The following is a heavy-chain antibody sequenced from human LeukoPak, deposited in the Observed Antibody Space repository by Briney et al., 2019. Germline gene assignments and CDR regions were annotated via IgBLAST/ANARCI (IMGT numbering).Heavy chain of an antibody. J-gene: IGHJ4*02. CDR3: ARSALFGVVIKDTIFDY. Sequence: SVKVSCKASGGTFSSYAITWVRQAPGQGLEWMGGIIPIFGTANYAQKFQGRVTITTDESTSTAYMELSSLRSEDTAVYYCARSALFGVVIKDTIFDYWGQGTLVTVSS. CDR2: IIPIFGTA. D-gene: IGHD3-3*01. V-gene: IGHV1-69*05. CDR1: GGTFSSYA.